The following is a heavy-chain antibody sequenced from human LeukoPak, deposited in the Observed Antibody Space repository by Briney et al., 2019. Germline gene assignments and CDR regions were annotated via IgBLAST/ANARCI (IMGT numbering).Heavy chain of an antibody. CDR1: GGSFSGYC. CDR3: ARRSSYSYFQH. Sequence: SETLSLTYAVYGGSFSGYCWSWIRQPPGKGLEWIGEINHSGSTNYNPSLKSRVTISVDTSKNQFSLKLSSVTAADTAVYYCARRSSYSYFQHWGQGTLVTVSS. CDR2: INHSGST. V-gene: IGHV4-34*01. D-gene: IGHD3-3*01. J-gene: IGHJ1*01.